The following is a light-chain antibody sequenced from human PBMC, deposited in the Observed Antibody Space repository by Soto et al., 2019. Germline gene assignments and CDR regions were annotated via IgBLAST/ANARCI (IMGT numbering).Light chain of an antibody. Sequence: EIVMTQSPATLSVSPGERATLSCRASQSVATNLAWYQQKPGQAPRLLIYGASTRATGIPARFSGSGSGTEFTLTISSLQSEDSAFYYCQQYNQWPPWPFGQGTKVDIK. J-gene: IGKJ1*01. V-gene: IGKV3D-15*01. CDR2: GAS. CDR1: QSVATN. CDR3: QQYNQWPPWP.